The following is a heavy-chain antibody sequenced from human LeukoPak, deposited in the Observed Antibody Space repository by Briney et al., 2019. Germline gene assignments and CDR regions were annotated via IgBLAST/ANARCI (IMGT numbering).Heavy chain of an antibody. CDR3: AREYDSSGYYGLYYYYMDV. CDR1: GFTFSDYY. Sequence: PGGSLRLSCAASGFTFSDYYMSWIRQAPGNGLEWGSYTSSSGSTIYYADPVKGRFTISRDNARNSLYLQMNSLRAEDTAVYYCAREYDSSGYYGLYYYYMDVWGKGTTVTVSS. V-gene: IGHV3-11*01. CDR2: TSSSGSTI. D-gene: IGHD3-22*01. J-gene: IGHJ6*03.